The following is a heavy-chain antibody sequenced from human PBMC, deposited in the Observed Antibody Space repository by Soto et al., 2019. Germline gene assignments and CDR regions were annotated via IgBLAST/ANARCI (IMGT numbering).Heavy chain of an antibody. Sequence: PGGSLRLSCAASGFTFSSYGMHWVRQAPGKGLEWVAVIWYDGSNKYYADSVKGRFTISRDNSKNTLYLQMNSLRAEDTAVYYCARDPEYYYDSSGYSDFWAQGTPVTVSS. J-gene: IGHJ4*02. CDR3: ARDPEYYYDSSGYSDF. D-gene: IGHD3-22*01. V-gene: IGHV3-33*01. CDR2: IWYDGSNK. CDR1: GFTFSSYG.